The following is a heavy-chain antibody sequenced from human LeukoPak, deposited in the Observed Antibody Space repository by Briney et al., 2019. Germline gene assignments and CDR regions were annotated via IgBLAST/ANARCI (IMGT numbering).Heavy chain of an antibody. CDR3: ARGEDFERYYLAY. Sequence: SETLSLTCSVSGDSLSSGNYYWTWLRQPAGKGLEWIGYIYYTGTTNYNPLFESRATISVDTSKNQFSLKLTSVTAADTAVYFCARGEDFERYYLAYWGQGTLVTVSS. J-gene: IGHJ4*02. D-gene: IGHD3-9*01. V-gene: IGHV4-61*10. CDR1: GDSLSSGNYY. CDR2: IYYTGTT.